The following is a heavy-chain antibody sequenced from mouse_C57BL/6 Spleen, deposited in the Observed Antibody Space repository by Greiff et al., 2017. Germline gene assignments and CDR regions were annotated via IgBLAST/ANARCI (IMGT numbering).Heavy chain of an antibody. CDR1: GYTFTDYE. CDR3: TREGYGNWRYFDY. V-gene: IGHV1-15*01. D-gene: IGHD2-10*02. Sequence: VKLKESGAELVRPGASVTLSCKASGYTFTDYEMHWVKQTPVHGLEWIGAIDPENGGTAYNQKFKGKAILTADKSSSTAYMELRSLTSEDSAVYYCTREGYGNWRYFDYWGQGTTLTVSS. CDR2: IDPENGGT. J-gene: IGHJ2*01.